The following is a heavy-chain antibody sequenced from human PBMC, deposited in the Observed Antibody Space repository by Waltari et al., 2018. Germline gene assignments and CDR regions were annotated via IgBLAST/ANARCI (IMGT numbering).Heavy chain of an antibody. V-gene: IGHV4-34*01. D-gene: IGHD3-16*02. CDR1: GGSFSGYY. CDR3: AREKATLRRDYVWGSYRSPCYFDY. J-gene: IGHJ4*02. Sequence: QVQLQQWGAGLLKPSETLSLTCAVYGGSFSGYYWSWIRQPPGKGLGLIGEINQSGTPNHNPSLKGRVTISVATSKNQVSLKLSSVTAADTAVYYCAREKATLRRDYVWGSYRSPCYFDYWGQGTLVTVSS. CDR2: INQSGTP.